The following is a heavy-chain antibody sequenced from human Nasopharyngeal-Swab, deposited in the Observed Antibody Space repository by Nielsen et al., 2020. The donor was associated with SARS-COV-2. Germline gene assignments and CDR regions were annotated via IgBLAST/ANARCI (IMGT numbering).Heavy chain of an antibody. V-gene: IGHV1-2*06. CDR2: INPDSGGT. J-gene: IGHJ5*01. Sequence: ASVKVSCKASGYTFTGYYMHWVRQAPGQGLEWMGRINPDSGGTNFAQRFQGRVTMTRDTSISTAYMELSRLRSDDTAVYFCARDAQGSASAPTLFPLDS. CDR3: ARDAQGSASAPTLFPLDS. CDR1: GYTFTGYY. D-gene: IGHD3-10*01.